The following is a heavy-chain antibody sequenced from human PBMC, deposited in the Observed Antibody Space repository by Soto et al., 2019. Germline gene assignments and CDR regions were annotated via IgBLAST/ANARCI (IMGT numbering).Heavy chain of an antibody. V-gene: IGHV1-18*01. CDR3: ARDSSRWVTSYYYGRDV. CDR1: GYTFTSYG. Sequence: QVQLVQSGAEVKKPGASVKVSCKASGYTFTSYGISWVRQAPGQGLEWMGWISAYNGNTNYAQKLQGRVTMTTDTSTSTAYMELRSLRYDDTVVDYCARDSSRWVTSYYYGRDVWGQGTTVTVSS. J-gene: IGHJ6*02. CDR2: ISAYNGNT. D-gene: IGHD6-13*01.